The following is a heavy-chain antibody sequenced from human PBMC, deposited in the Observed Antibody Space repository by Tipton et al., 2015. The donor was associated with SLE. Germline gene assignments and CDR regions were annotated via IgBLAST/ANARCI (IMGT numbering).Heavy chain of an antibody. J-gene: IGHJ5*02. Sequence: TLSLTCTVSGAPTSTGSFYCSWIRLPARKGLEWIVHLYTSGRTNNNPSLKSRVTISVDTSKNQFSLKLSSVTAAETAVYYCASTSHYYDSSGLFDPVGPG. CDR3: ASTSHYYDSSGLFDP. D-gene: IGHD3-22*01. CDR2: LYTSGRT. CDR1: GAPTSTGSFY. V-gene: IGHV4-61*09.